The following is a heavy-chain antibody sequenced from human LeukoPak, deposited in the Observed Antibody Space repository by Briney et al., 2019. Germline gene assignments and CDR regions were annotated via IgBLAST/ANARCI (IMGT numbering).Heavy chain of an antibody. V-gene: IGHV3-48*01. D-gene: IGHD3-10*01. CDR1: GFTFTSYN. CDR3: AKDHKLGYYYGSGSYYPYYFDY. Sequence: GGSLRLSCAASGFTFTSYNFNWVRQAPGKGLEWISYITSSSGIIYYAGSVRGRFTISRDNAKNSLYLQMNSLRAEDTAVYYCAKDHKLGYYYGSGSYYPYYFDYWGQGTLVTVSS. J-gene: IGHJ4*02. CDR2: ITSSSGII.